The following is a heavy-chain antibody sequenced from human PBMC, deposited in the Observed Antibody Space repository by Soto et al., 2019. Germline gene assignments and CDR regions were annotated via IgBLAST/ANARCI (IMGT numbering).Heavy chain of an antibody. D-gene: IGHD2-15*01. CDR1: GFTFSSYA. Sequence: GGSLRLSCAVSGFTFSSYAMSWVRQAPGKGLEWVSFISGSGGITDYADSVKGRFTISRDNSKNTLYLQMNSLRLEDTAVYYCAKGFYCEGDTCYPGRLFDPWGQGTLVTVSS. V-gene: IGHV3-23*01. CDR2: ISGSGGIT. CDR3: AKGFYCEGDTCYPGRLFDP. J-gene: IGHJ5*02.